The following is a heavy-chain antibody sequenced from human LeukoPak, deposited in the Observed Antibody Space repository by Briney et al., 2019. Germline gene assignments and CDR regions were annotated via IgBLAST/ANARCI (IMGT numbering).Heavy chain of an antibody. CDR3: AKDTGDYLYYFDY. CDR1: GFTLSTYA. V-gene: IGHV3-23*01. J-gene: IGHJ4*02. Sequence: GGSLRLSCEASGFTLSTYAMSWVRQAPGKGLEWVSGISGSGDTSYYADSVKGRLTISRDNSKNTLYLQMNSLRVEDTAVYYCAKDTGDYLYYFDYWGQGTLVTVSS. D-gene: IGHD4-17*01. CDR2: ISGSGDTS.